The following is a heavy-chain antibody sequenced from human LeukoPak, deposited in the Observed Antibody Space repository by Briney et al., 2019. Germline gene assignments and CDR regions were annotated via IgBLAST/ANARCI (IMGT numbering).Heavy chain of an antibody. D-gene: IGHD3-22*01. CDR1: GYTFTSYY. CDR3: ARDVLHRIHYDSSAYYPGSSY. Sequence: ASVKVSCKASGYTFTSYYMHWVRQAPGQGLEWMGIINPSGGSTSYAQKFQGRVTMTTGTSTSTAYMELRSLRSDDTAVYYCARDVLHRIHYDSSAYYPGSSYWGQGTLVTVSS. CDR2: INPSGGST. J-gene: IGHJ4*02. V-gene: IGHV1-46*01.